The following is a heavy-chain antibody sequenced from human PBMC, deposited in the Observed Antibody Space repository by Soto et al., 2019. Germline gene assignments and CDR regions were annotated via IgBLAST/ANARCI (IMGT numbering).Heavy chain of an antibody. CDR1: GFTFSNAW. CDR3: TTDDPTNRY. Sequence: EGSLRLSCADPGFTFSNAWMSWVRQAPGKGLEWVGRMKSKTDGGTTDYAAPVKGRFTISRDGSKNTLYLQMNSLRAEDTAVYYCTTDDPTNRYWGRGTLVTVSS. J-gene: IGHJ4*02. CDR2: MKSKTDGGTT. V-gene: IGHV3-15*01.